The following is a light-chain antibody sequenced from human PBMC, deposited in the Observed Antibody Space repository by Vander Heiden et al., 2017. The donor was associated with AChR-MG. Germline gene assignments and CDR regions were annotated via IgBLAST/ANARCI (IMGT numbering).Light chain of an antibody. V-gene: IGKV3-20*01. J-gene: IGKJ1*01. CDR3: QQYSRSQT. CDR2: GAS. Sequence: IALTPSPRTLSLSPGEAASLSCRASQPLPNIYLTWYQQKPGQATRLLISGASSRATGIPDRFSGSGSGTDFTLTISRLEDEDFAVYYCQQYSRSQTFGQGTKVEIK. CDR1: QPLPNIY.